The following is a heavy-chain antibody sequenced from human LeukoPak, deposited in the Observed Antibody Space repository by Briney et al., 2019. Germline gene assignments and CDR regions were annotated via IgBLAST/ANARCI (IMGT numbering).Heavy chain of an antibody. CDR1: GSSISSYY. Sequence: KPSETLSLTCTVSGSSISSYYWSWIRQPPGKGLEWIGFIYYSGSTNYNPSLKSRVTISLDTSKKQFSLKLRSVTAADTAVYYCARVSGYDWESFYDYWGQGTLVTVSS. V-gene: IGHV4-59*01. J-gene: IGHJ4*02. CDR2: IYYSGST. D-gene: IGHD5-12*01. CDR3: ARVSGYDWESFYDY.